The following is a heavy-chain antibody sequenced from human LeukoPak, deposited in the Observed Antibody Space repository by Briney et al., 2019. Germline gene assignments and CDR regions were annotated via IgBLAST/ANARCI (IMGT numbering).Heavy chain of an antibody. J-gene: IGHJ6*03. CDR3: ARGVRYRGYDFRLPMDV. D-gene: IGHD5-12*01. CDR2: ISSTSSAI. Sequence: GGSLRLSCADSGFTFSMYSINWVRQAPGKGLEWVSSISSTSSAIYYADSVKGRFTISRDNAKNSLYLQMNSLRAEDTAVYYCARGVRYRGYDFRLPMDVWGKGTTVTVSS. V-gene: IGHV3-48*01. CDR1: GFTFSMYS.